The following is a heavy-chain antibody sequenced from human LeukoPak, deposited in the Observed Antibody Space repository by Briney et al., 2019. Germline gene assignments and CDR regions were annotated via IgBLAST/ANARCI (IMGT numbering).Heavy chain of an antibody. CDR2: NSDSGDRT. D-gene: IGHD6-19*01. Sequence: GGSLRLSCAASGFPLRSYAMSWVRQAPGKGLEWVSSNSDSGDRTYYADSVKGRFTISRDNSKNTLYLQMNSLRAEDTAVYYCAKGYNSGWFESWGQGALVTVSS. J-gene: IGHJ5*01. CDR1: GFPLRSYA. CDR3: AKGYNSGWFES. V-gene: IGHV3-23*01.